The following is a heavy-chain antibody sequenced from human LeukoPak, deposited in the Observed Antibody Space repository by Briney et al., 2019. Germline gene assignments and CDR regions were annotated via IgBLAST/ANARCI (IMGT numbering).Heavy chain of an antibody. D-gene: IGHD1-26*01. CDR1: GGSISSGDYY. Sequence: SETLSLTCTVSGGSISSGDYYWSRIRQPPGKGLEWIGYIYYSGSTYYNPSLKSRVTISADTSKNQFTLKLSSVTAADTAVYYCARGNIVGATIYYFDYWGQGTLVTVSS. V-gene: IGHV4-30-4*01. CDR3: ARGNIVGATIYYFDY. CDR2: IYYSGST. J-gene: IGHJ4*02.